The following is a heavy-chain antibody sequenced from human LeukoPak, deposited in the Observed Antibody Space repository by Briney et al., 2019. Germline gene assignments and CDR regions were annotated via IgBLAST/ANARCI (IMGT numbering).Heavy chain of an antibody. CDR1: GYTFTGYY. D-gene: IGHD2-8*01. V-gene: IGHV1-2*02. J-gene: IGHJ3*02. Sequence: ASVKVSCKASGYTFTGYYMHWVRQAPGQGLKWMGWINPNSGGTNYAQKFQGRVTMTRDTSISTAYMELSRLRSDDTAVYYCARVTLARLIAFDIWGQGTMVTVSS. CDR3: ARVTLARLIAFDI. CDR2: INPNSGGT.